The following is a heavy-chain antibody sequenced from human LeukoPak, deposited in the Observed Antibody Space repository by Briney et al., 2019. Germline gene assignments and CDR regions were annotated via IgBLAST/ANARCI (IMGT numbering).Heavy chain of an antibody. V-gene: IGHV3-23*01. CDR3: ARDIPLTGIVGATSEGY. CDR1: GFTFSSYA. CDR2: ISGSGGST. J-gene: IGHJ4*02. Sequence: GGSLRLSCAASGFTFSSYAMSWVRQAPGKGLEWVSAISGSGGSTYYADSVKGRFTISRDNSKNTLYLQMNSLRAEDTAVYYCARDIPLTGIVGATSEGYWGQGTLVTVSS. D-gene: IGHD1-26*01.